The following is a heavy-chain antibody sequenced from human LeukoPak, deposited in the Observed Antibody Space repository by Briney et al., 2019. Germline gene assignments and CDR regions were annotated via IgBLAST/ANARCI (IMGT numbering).Heavy chain of an antibody. CDR3: APRGVAGSFDY. Sequence: GGSLRPSCAASGFTFSSYAMSWVRQAPGKGLEWVSAISGSGGSTYYADSVKGRFTISRDNSKNTLYLQMNSLRAEDTAVYYCAPRGVAGSFDYWGQGTLVTVSS. CDR1: GFTFSSYA. V-gene: IGHV3-23*01. J-gene: IGHJ4*02. CDR2: ISGSGGST. D-gene: IGHD6-19*01.